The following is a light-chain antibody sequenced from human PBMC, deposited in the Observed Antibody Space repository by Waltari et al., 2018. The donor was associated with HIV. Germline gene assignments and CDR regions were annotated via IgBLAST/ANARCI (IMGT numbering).Light chain of an antibody. V-gene: IGLV2-14*03. Sequence: QSALAQPASVSGSPGQSVTISCSGTSSDVGGYNYVSWFQQHPGKAPKLIIYDVSHRPSGVSNRCSGSKSDNTASLTISGLQPEDEADYYCISYTDSNTYVFGPGTKVSVL. CDR2: DVS. CDR1: SSDVGGYNY. CDR3: ISYTDSNTYV. J-gene: IGLJ1*01.